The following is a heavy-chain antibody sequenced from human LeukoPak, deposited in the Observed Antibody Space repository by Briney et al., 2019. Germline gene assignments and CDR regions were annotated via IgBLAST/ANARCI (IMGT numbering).Heavy chain of an antibody. J-gene: IGHJ6*02. V-gene: IGHV1-18*01. CDR3: ARPHGSYSYYYYGMDV. CDR2: ISAYSGDT. CDR1: GYTFTSYG. D-gene: IGHD1-26*01. Sequence: ASVKVSCKASGYTFTSYGISWVRQAPGQGLEWMGWISAYSGDTNYAQKFQGRATMTTDTSTSTAYMELSSLRSEDTAVYYCARPHGSYSYYYYGMDVWGQGTTVTVSS.